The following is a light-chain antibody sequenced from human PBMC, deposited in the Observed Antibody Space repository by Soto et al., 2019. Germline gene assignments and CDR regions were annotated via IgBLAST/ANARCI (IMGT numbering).Light chain of an antibody. Sequence: QSVLTQPPSASWTPGQRVTISCSGSSSNIGSNYVNWYQQLPGTAPKLLIYSNNERPSGVPDRFSGSKSATSASLAISGLQSEDEAGYYCASWDDSLNSFYVFGTGTKVTVL. J-gene: IGLJ1*01. CDR2: SNN. V-gene: IGLV1-44*01. CDR1: SSNIGSNY. CDR3: ASWDDSLNSFYV.